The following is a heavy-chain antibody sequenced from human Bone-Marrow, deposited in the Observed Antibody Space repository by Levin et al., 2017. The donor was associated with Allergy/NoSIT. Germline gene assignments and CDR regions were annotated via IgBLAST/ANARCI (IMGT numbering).Heavy chain of an antibody. CDR3: ARDLRDLWSGYYDY. J-gene: IGHJ4*02. V-gene: IGHV4-39*07. CDR2: TYYSGST. CDR1: GGSISSSSYY. Sequence: SETLSLTCTVSGGSISSSSYYWGWIRQPPGKGLEWIGSTYYSGSTYYNPSLKSRVTISVDTSKNQFSLKLSSVTAADTAVDYCARDLRDLWSGYYDYWGQGTLVTVSS. D-gene: IGHD3-3*01.